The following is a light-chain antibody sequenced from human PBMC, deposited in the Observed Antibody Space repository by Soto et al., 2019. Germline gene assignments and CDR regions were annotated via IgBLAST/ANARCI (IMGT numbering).Light chain of an antibody. J-gene: IGKJ3*01. CDR3: QQAISIPFT. Sequence: DIQMTQSPSSVSASVGDRVTITCRASQGISGSLAWYQQKPGKAPKLLIYDTSRLHSWVPSRFSGSGSRTDFTLTISSLQPEDFGTYYCQQAISIPFTFGPGTTVDI. CDR1: QGISGS. CDR2: DTS. V-gene: IGKV1-12*01.